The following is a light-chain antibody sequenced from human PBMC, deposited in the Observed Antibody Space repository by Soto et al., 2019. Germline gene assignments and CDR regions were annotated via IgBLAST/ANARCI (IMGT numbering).Light chain of an antibody. CDR1: SSNIGTNS. V-gene: IGLV1-44*01. CDR2: SNN. CDR3: TAWDDNLSLVV. Sequence: QSVLTQPPSASGTPGQRVTISCSGSSSNIGTNSVNWYQQLPETAPKLLIYSNNQQPSGVPDRFSGSKSGTSASLAISGLQSEDEADYYCTAWDDNLSLVVFGGGTKLTVL. J-gene: IGLJ2*01.